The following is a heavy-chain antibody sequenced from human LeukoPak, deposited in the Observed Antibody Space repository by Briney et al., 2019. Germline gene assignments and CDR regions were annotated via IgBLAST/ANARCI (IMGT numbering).Heavy chain of an antibody. CDR1: GFTFSSYW. J-gene: IGHJ4*02. D-gene: IGHD4-17*01. Sequence: GGSLRLSCAASGFTFSSYWMSWVRQAPGKGLEWVANIKQDGSEKYYVDSVKGRFTISRDNAKNSLYLQMNSLRAEDTAVYYCARDAGFLTTVTSQEPEDYWGQGTLVTVSS. CDR2: IKQDGSEK. CDR3: ARDAGFLTTVTSQEPEDY. V-gene: IGHV3-7*01.